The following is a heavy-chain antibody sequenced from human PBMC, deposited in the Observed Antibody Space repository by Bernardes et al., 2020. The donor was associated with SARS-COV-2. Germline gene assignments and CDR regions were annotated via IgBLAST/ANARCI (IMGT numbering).Heavy chain of an antibody. CDR3: ATGWSGSYPLAY. V-gene: IGHV1-24*01. D-gene: IGHD1-26*01. CDR2: FDPEDGET. Sequence: ASVKVSCKVSGYTLTELSMHWVRQAPGKGLEWMGGFDPEDGETIYAQKFQGRVTMTEDTSTDTAYMELSSLRSEDTAVYYCATGWSGSYPLAYWGQGTLVTVSS. CDR1: GYTLTELS. J-gene: IGHJ4*02.